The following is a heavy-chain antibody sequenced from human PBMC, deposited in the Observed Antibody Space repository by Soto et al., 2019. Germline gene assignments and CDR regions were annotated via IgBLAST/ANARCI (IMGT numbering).Heavy chain of an antibody. D-gene: IGHD3-10*01. Sequence: EVQLVESGGGLVQSGGPLGFSCAATGFPFRRYWMHCVGQAPGKGLVWVSRIKGDGISTNYADSVKGRFTISRDNAKDTVFLQMNGLSADDTAVYYCARGAMGNYYNDYWGQGTLVTVSS. CDR3: ARGAMGNYYNDY. J-gene: IGHJ4*02. CDR2: IKGDGIST. CDR1: GFPFRRYW. V-gene: IGHV3-74*01.